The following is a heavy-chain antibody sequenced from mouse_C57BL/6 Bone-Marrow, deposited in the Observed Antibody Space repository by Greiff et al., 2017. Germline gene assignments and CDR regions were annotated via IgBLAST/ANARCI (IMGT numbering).Heavy chain of an antibody. Sequence: EVKLVESGAELVRPGASVKLSCTASGFNIKDDYMHWVQQRPEQGLEWIGWIDPANGGTEYASKFQGKATITADTSSNTAYLQLSSLTSEDTAVYYCHSKNAMDYWGQGTSVTVSS. CDR2: IDPANGGT. D-gene: IGHD2-5*01. CDR3: HSKNAMDY. J-gene: IGHJ4*01. CDR1: GFNIKDDY. V-gene: IGHV14-4*01.